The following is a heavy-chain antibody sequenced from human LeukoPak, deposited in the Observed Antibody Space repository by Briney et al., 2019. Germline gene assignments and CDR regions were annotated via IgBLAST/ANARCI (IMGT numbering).Heavy chain of an antibody. V-gene: IGHV3-74*01. CDR1: GFTFSSYW. CDR3: ARGGSGYCGAGSCYPIDY. Sequence: GGSLRLSCAASGFTFSSYWMHWVRHAPGKGLVWVSRINSDGSSTSYADSVKGRFTISRDNAKNTLYLQMNSLRAEDTAVYYCARGGSGYCGAGSCYPIDYWGQGTLVTVSS. CDR2: INSDGSST. J-gene: IGHJ4*02. D-gene: IGHD2-15*01.